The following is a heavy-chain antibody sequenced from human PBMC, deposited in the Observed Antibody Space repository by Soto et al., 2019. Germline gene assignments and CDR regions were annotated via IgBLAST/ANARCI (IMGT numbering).Heavy chain of an antibody. CDR3: ARGSGRRYSGYDYYGMDV. J-gene: IGHJ6*02. D-gene: IGHD1-26*01. CDR2: INPNSGGT. CDR1: GYTFTGYY. Sequence: ASVKVSCKASGYTFTGYYMHWVRQAPGQGLEWMGWINPNSGGTNYAQKFQGWVTMTRDTSISTAYMELSRLRSDDTAVYYCARGSGRRYSGYDYYGMDVWGQGTTVTVSS. V-gene: IGHV1-2*04.